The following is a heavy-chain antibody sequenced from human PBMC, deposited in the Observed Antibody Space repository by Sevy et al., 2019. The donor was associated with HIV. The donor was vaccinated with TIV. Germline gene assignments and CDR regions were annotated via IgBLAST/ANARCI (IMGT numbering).Heavy chain of an antibody. D-gene: IGHD2-15*01. J-gene: IGHJ3*02. CDR1: GFTFSRYW. Sequence: GGSLRLSCVASGFTFSRYWMSWVRQAPGTGLEWVANINHDGSEKYHVDSVRGRFTISRDNAKNALYLQMNSLRAEDTAVYYCARQSTRYCSGGTCYSNTAFDICGQGTMVTVSS. CDR2: INHDGSEK. V-gene: IGHV3-7*01. CDR3: ARQSTRYCSGGTCYSNTAFDI.